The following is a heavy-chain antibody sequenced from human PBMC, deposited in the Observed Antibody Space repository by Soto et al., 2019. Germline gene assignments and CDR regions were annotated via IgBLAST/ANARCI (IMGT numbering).Heavy chain of an antibody. CDR3: AKGGLLWFGELTYYFDY. CDR1: GFTFSSYA. Sequence: GGSLRLSCAASGFTFSSYAMSWVRQAPGKGLEWVSAISGSGGSTYYADSVKGRFTISRDNSKNTLYLQMNSLRAEDTAVYYCAKGGLLWFGELTYYFDYWGQGTLVTVSS. D-gene: IGHD3-10*01. V-gene: IGHV3-23*01. CDR2: ISGSGGST. J-gene: IGHJ4*02.